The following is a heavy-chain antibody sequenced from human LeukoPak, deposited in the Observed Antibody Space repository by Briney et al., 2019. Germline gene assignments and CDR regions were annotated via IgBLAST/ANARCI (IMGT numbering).Heavy chain of an antibody. CDR3: ARGLGRGTADY. CDR1: GFIFSSSW. V-gene: IGHV3-7*01. J-gene: IGHJ4*02. CDR2: IDQPGSQH. Sequence: PGGSLGLSCAASGFIFSSSWMIWVRQAPGKGLEWVANIDQPGSQHYSGESVRGRFTISRDNAKNSLFLQLNSLRVEDTAVYYCARGLGRGTADYWGQGTLVTVSS. D-gene: IGHD3-10*01.